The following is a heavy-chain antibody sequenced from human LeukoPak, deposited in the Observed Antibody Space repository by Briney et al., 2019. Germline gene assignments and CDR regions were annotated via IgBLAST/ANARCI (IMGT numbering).Heavy chain of an antibody. V-gene: IGHV5-51*01. D-gene: IGHD3-3*01. Sequence: GESLKISCKGSGYSFTSYWIGWVRQMPGKGLEWMGIIYPGDSDTRYSPSFQGQVTISADKSISTAYLQWSSLKASDTAMYYCARVPYYDFWSGYPYYLDYWGPRTLVTVSS. CDR2: IYPGDSDT. J-gene: IGHJ4*02. CDR1: GYSFTSYW. CDR3: ARVPYYDFWSGYPYYLDY.